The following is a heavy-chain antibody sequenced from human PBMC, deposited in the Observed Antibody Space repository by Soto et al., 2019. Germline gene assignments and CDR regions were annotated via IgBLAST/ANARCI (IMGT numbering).Heavy chain of an antibody. J-gene: IGHJ3*02. Sequence: SETLSLTCTVSGGSISSYYWSWIRQPPGKGLEWIGYIYYSGSTNYNPSLKSRVTISVDTSKNQFSLKLSSVTAADAAVYYCARPTVTTGDAFDIWGQGTMVTVSS. CDR1: GGSISSYY. CDR3: ARPTVTTGDAFDI. D-gene: IGHD4-17*01. CDR2: IYYSGST. V-gene: IGHV4-59*01.